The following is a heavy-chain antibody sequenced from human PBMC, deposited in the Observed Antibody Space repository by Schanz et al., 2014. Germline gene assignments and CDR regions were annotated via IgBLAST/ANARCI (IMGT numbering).Heavy chain of an antibody. Sequence: VQLVESGGGLVQPGGSLTLSCAASGFSFSGFAVHWVRQAPGKGLEWVSIVSHDGFTKHYADSVRGRFTLSRDNSKNTVYLQMNSLRAEDTALYFCATDYSGGGCHIWGQGTMVTVSS. V-gene: IGHV3-30*04. J-gene: IGHJ3*02. CDR3: ATDYSGGGCHI. D-gene: IGHD6-19*01. CDR2: VSHDGFTK. CDR1: GFSFSGFA.